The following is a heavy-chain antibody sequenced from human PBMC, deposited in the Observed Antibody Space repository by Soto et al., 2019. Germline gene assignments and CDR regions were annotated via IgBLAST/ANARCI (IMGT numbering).Heavy chain of an antibody. V-gene: IGHV4-30-4*01. CDR3: AREGMNQADWFDP. J-gene: IGHJ5*02. CDR2: IYYSGST. Sequence: SETLSLTCTVSGGSISSGDYYWSWIRQPPGKGLEWIGYIYYSGSTYYNPSLKSRVTISVDTSKNQFSLKLSSVTAADTAVYYCAREGMNQADWFDPWGKGTLVTVSS. CDR1: GGSISSGDYY.